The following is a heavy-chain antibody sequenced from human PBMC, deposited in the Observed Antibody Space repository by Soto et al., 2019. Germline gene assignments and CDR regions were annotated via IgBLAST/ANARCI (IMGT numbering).Heavy chain of an antibody. CDR2: MYYSGGA. CDR3: GRVVEGATRHTDFDS. V-gene: IGHV4-39*01. Sequence: PSETLSLTCAVSGVSIHNSHSFWGWIRHPPGNGLEFIGSMYYSGGANYNPSLKSRVTISLDTSKNQFSLTVNSVTAADTAIYYCGRVVEGATRHTDFDSWGQGPLVTVSS. D-gene: IGHD2-15*01. CDR1: GVSIHNSHSF. J-gene: IGHJ5*01.